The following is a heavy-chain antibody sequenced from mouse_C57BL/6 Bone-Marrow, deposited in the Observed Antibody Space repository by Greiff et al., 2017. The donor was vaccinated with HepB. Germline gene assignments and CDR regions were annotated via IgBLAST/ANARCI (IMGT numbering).Heavy chain of an antibody. CDR1: GYTFTDYY. CDR2: INPYNGGT. Sequence: EVQLQQSGPVLVKPGASVKMSCKASGYTFTDYYMNWVKQSHGKSLEWIGVINPYNGGTSYNQKFKGKATLTVDKSSSKAYMELNSLTSEDSAVYYCSRGGYGSSPAWFAYWGQGTLVTVSA. J-gene: IGHJ3*01. CDR3: SRGGYGSSPAWFAY. D-gene: IGHD1-1*01. V-gene: IGHV1-19*01.